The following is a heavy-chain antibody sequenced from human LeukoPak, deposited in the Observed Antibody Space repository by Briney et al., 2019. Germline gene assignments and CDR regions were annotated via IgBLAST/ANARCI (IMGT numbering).Heavy chain of an antibody. CDR2: ISSSSSYI. J-gene: IGHJ4*02. D-gene: IGHD3-3*01. Sequence: AGGSLRLSCAASGFTFSSYSMNWVRQAPGKGLEWVSSISSSSSYIYYAASVKGRFTISRDNAKNSLYLQMNSLRAEDTAVYYCARDNTIFGVVRYYFDYWGQGTLVTVSS. CDR1: GFTFSSYS. CDR3: ARDNTIFGVVRYYFDY. V-gene: IGHV3-21*01.